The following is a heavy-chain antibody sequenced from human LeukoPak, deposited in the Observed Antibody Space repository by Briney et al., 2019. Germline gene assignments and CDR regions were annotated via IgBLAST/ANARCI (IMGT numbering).Heavy chain of an antibody. CDR1: GYTFTSYD. CDR3: ARGIYRLHYALYYYMDV. J-gene: IGHJ6*03. CDR2: MNPNSSNT. Sequence: ASVKVSCKASGYTFTSYDINWVRQATRQGLEWMGWMNPNSSNTGYAQKFQGRVTMTRNTSISTAYMELSSLRSEDTAVYYCARGIYRLHYALYYYMDVWGKGTTVTVSS. V-gene: IGHV1-8*01. D-gene: IGHD4-11*01.